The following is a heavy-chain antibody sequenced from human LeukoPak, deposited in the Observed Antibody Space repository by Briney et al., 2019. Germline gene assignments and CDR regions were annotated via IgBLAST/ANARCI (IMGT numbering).Heavy chain of an antibody. J-gene: IGHJ3*02. V-gene: IGHV1-8*02. D-gene: IGHD2-21*01. CDR3: ASEGLDI. CDR1: GYTFTSYD. Sequence: ASVKVSCKASGYTFTSYDINWVRQATGQGLEWMGYMNPNSNNTGYAQNFRGRFTMTRNTSISTAYMELSSLRSEDTAVYYCASEGLDIWGQGTVVTVSS. CDR2: MNPNSNNT.